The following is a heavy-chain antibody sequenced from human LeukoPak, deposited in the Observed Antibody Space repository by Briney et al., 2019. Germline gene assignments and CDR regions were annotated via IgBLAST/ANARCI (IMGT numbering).Heavy chain of an antibody. J-gene: IGHJ5*02. CDR1: GFTFSSYA. Sequence: PGGSLRLSCAASGFTFSSYAMHWVRQAPGKGLEYVSAISSIGGSTYYANSVKGRFTISRDNSKNTLYLQMGSLRAEDMAVYYCARDTSSSGWYVGWFDPWGQGTLVTVSS. CDR2: ISSIGGST. CDR3: ARDTSSSGWYVGWFDP. D-gene: IGHD6-19*01. V-gene: IGHV3-64*01.